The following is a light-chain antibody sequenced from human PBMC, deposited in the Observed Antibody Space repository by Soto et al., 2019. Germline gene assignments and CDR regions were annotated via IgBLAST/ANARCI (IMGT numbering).Light chain of an antibody. CDR2: EVS. Sequence: QSVLIQPASVSGSPGQSITISCTGTSSDIGGYKHVSWYQQHPGKAPKLMIYEVSNRPSGVSNRFSGSKSGNTASLTISGLQAEDEADYYCSSYTTSSTQVFGTGTKLTVL. CDR3: SSYTTSSTQV. V-gene: IGLV2-14*01. CDR1: SSDIGGYKH. J-gene: IGLJ1*01.